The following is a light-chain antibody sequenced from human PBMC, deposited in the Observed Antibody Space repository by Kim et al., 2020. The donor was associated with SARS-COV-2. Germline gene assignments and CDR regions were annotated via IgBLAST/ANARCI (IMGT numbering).Light chain of an antibody. CDR3: QQSSHLSPT. CDR1: EDICNI. CDR2: DAS. Sequence: GDTVTLTCQASEDICNIVHLYQQKPGRAPKLLFYDASNFERGVPSRFSGRVSGTDFTFTLTSPQSEDFATYFCQQSSHLSPTFCGGAKMDIK. V-gene: IGKV1-33*01. J-gene: IGKJ4*01.